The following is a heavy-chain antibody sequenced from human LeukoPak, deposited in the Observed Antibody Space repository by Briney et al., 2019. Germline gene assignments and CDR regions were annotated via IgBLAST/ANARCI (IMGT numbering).Heavy chain of an antibody. D-gene: IGHD1-26*01. CDR3: ARGAGGATYEAFDF. V-gene: IGHV4-4*07. CDR1: GGSISNYY. Sequence: SETLSLTCTVPGGSISNYYWSCIRQPAGKGLEWIGRIYTSGSTTYSPSLKRRVTMSVDTSTNQFSLKLSSVTAADTAVYYCARGAGGATYEAFDFWGQGALVSVSS. J-gene: IGHJ4*02. CDR2: IYTSGST.